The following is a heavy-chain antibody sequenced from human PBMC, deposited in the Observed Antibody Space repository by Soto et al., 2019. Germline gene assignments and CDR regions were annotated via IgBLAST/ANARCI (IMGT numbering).Heavy chain of an antibody. CDR3: VRENVLFGFDS. CDR2: IYYTGST. J-gene: IGHJ4*02. D-gene: IGHD3-16*01. Sequence: SETLPLTCTVSGGSISNSYWSWIRQPPGKGLEWIGFIYYTGSTSYNPSLKSRGTISVDTSKNQISLRLSSVTAADTAVYYCVRENVLFGFDSWGQGTLVTVSS. CDR1: GGSISNSY. V-gene: IGHV4-59*01.